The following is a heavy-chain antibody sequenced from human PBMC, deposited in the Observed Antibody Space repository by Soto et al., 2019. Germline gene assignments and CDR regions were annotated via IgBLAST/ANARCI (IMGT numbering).Heavy chain of an antibody. Sequence: LSLTCAISGDSVSSKAAAWNWIRQSPSRGLEWLGRTYYRSKWYCDYAVSLKSRITINADTSKNQFSLQLNSVTPEDTAVYYCARDPPNYHSAFDQWGQGTLVTVSS. CDR1: GDSVSSKAAA. CDR2: TYYRSKWYC. J-gene: IGHJ4*02. V-gene: IGHV6-1*01. CDR3: ARDPPNYHSAFDQ. D-gene: IGHD1-1*01.